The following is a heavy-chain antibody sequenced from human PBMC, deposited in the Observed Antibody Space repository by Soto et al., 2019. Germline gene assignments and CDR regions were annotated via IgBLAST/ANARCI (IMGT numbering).Heavy chain of an antibody. D-gene: IGHD4-17*01. V-gene: IGHV4-4*02. CDR1: GGSITSHNY. Sequence: QVQLQESGPGLVKSSETVFLTCAVSGGSITSHNYWSWIRHPPGQGLEWIGEIYHSGSANYNPSLKSRISMSVDKSKNQFSLKLNSVTAADTAVYYCARGSTTVVTPNWFDPWGQGTLVTVSS. J-gene: IGHJ5*02. CDR3: ARGSTTVVTPNWFDP. CDR2: IYHSGSA.